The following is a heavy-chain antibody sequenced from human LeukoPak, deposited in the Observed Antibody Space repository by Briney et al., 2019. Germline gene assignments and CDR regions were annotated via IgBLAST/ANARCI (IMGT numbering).Heavy chain of an antibody. J-gene: IGHJ4*02. CDR1: GFTFSSYG. CDR3: AKDVSSYYDSSGYFDY. CDR2: ISYDGSNK. V-gene: IGHV3-30*18. Sequence: GGSLRLSCAASGFTFSSYGMHWVRQAPGKGLEWVAVISYDGSNKYYADSVKGRFTISRDNSKNTLYLQMNSLRAEDTAVYYCAKDVSSYYDSSGYFDYWGQGTLVTVSS. D-gene: IGHD3-22*01.